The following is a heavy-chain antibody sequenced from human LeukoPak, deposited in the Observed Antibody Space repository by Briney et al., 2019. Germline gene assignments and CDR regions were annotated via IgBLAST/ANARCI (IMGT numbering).Heavy chain of an antibody. J-gene: IGHJ4*02. CDR1: GGSFSGYY. CDR3: ASEVFPYYYGSGSYLNY. CDR2: INHSGST. V-gene: IGHV4-34*01. D-gene: IGHD3-10*01. Sequence: NPSETLSLTCAVYGGSFSGYYWSWIRQPPGKGLEWIGEINHSGSTNYNPSLKSRVTISVDTSKNQFSLKLSSVTAADTAVYYCASEVFPYYYGSGSYLNYWGQGTLVTVSS.